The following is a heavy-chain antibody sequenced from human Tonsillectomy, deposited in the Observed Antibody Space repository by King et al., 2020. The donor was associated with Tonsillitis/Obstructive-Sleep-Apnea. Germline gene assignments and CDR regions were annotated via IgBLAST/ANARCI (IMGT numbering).Heavy chain of an antibody. CDR3: ARRVGAYYFDY. D-gene: IGHD1-26*01. J-gene: IGHJ4*02. CDR2: TRNKANSYTT. CDR1: GFTFSDHY. Sequence: QLVQSGGGLVQPGGALRLSCAASGFTFSDHYMYWVRQAPGKGLEWVGRTRNKANSYTTEYAASVKGRFTISSDDSKNSLYLQMNSLKTEDTAVYYCARRVGAYYFDYWGQGTLVTVSS. V-gene: IGHV3-72*01.